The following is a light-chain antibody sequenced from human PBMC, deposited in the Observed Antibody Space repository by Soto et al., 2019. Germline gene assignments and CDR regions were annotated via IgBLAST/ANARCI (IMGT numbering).Light chain of an antibody. V-gene: IGKV2-40*01. Sequence: DIVMPQTPLSLPVTPGEPASISCRSSQSLLDSDDGNTYLDWYLQKPGQSPQLLIYTVSYRASGVPDRFSGSGSGTDFTLKISRVEAEDVGVYYCMQRMEFPATFGQGTKLEI. J-gene: IGKJ2*01. CDR3: MQRMEFPAT. CDR1: QSLLDSDDGNTY. CDR2: TVS.